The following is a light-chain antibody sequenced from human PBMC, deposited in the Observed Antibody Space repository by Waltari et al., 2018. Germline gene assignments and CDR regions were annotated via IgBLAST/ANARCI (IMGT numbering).Light chain of an antibody. V-gene: IGKV1-5*03. CDR3: QQYNSYWT. CDR1: QSISSW. Sequence: DIQMTQSPSTLSASVGDRVTITCRASQSISSWLAWYQQKPGKATKLLIYKASSLESGVPSRCSGSGSGTEVTLTISSLQPDDFATYYCQQYNSYWTFGQGTKVEIK. CDR2: KAS. J-gene: IGKJ1*01.